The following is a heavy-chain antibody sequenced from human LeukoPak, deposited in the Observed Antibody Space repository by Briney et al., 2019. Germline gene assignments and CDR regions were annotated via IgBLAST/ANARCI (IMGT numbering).Heavy chain of an antibody. CDR2: IHATGST. CDR3: ARGRSGGDWFDP. V-gene: IGHV4-59*01. J-gene: IGHJ5*02. D-gene: IGHD3-10*01. Sequence: AQTLSLTCTVSGGSIGSYYWSWMRRPAGRGVAGIGYIHATGSTKYNPSLKSRVTISVDTSRNHLSLKLTSVTAADTAVYYCARGRSGGDWFDPWGQGTLVTVSS. CDR1: GGSIGSYY.